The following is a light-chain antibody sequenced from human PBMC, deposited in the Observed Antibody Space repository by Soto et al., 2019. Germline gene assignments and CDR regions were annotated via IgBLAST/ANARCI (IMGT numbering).Light chain of an antibody. CDR3: QSYDSSLSGWEV. J-gene: IGLJ2*01. CDR1: SSNIGAGYD. Sequence: QSALTQPPSVSGAPGQRVTISCTGSSSNIGAGYDVHWYQQLPGTAPKLLIYGNSNRPSGVPDRFSGSKSGTSASLAITGLQAEDEADYYCQSYDSSLSGWEVFGGGTQLTVL. CDR2: GNS. V-gene: IGLV1-40*01.